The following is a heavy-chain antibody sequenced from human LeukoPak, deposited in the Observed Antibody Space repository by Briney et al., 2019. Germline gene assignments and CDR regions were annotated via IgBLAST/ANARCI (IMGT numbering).Heavy chain of an antibody. V-gene: IGHV4-34*01. CDR1: GGPFSGYY. CDR2: INHSGST. Sequence: SETLSLTCAVYGGPFSGYYWSWIRQPPGKGLEWIGEINHSGSTNYNPSLKSRVTISVDTSKNQFSLKLSSVTAADTAVYYCARGQYYDFWSGFDAYYYYGMDVWGQGTTVTVSS. J-gene: IGHJ6*02. CDR3: ARGQYYDFWSGFDAYYYYGMDV. D-gene: IGHD3-3*01.